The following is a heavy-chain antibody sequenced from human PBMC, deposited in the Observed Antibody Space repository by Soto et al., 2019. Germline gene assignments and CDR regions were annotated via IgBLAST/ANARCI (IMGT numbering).Heavy chain of an antibody. CDR3: AKGERAVTTPIDY. Sequence: EVQLLESGGGLVQPGGSLRLSCAASGFTFSSYAMSWSPRAPGRGREWVSAISGSGGSTYYADSVKGRFTISRDNSKNTLYLQMNSLRAEDTAVYYCAKGERAVTTPIDYWGQGTLVTVSS. J-gene: IGHJ4*02. V-gene: IGHV3-23*01. CDR1: GFTFSSYA. CDR2: ISGSGGST. D-gene: IGHD4-17*01.